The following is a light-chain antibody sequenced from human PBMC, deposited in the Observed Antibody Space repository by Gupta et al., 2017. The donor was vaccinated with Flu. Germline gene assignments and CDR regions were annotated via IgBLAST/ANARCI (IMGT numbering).Light chain of an antibody. CDR2: EDN. CDR3: YSTDNSGNLVV. CDR1: ALPKKF. Sequence: SYELPQPPSVSVSPGQTARITCSGDALPKKFAYWYQQKSGQAPVLVISEDNTRPSGIPERFSGSSSGTVATLTISGAHVEDEADYFCYSTDNSGNLVVFGGGTKLTVL. J-gene: IGLJ2*01. V-gene: IGLV3-10*01.